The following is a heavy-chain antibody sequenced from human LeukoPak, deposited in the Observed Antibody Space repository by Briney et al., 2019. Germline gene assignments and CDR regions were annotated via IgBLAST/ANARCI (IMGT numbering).Heavy chain of an antibody. J-gene: IGHJ4*02. CDR2: IYYSGST. CDR1: GGSISSSSYY. Sequence: PSETLSLTCTVSGGSISSSSYYWGWIRQPPGKGLEWIGSIYYSGSTYYNPSLKSRVTISVDTSKNQFSLKLSSVTAADTAVYYCARGIVGATQFDYWGQGTLVTVSS. CDR3: ARGIVGATQFDY. D-gene: IGHD1-26*01. V-gene: IGHV4-39*07.